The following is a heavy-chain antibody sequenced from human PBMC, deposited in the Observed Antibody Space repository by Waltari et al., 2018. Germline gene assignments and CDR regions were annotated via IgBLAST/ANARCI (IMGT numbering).Heavy chain of an antibody. D-gene: IGHD6-6*01. J-gene: IGHJ4*02. V-gene: IGHV3-33*01. CDR2: IWYDGSNK. Sequence: QVQLVESGGGVVQPGRSLRLSCAASGFTFSSYGMHWVRQAPGKGLEWVAVIWYDGSNKYYADSVKGRFTISRDNSKNTLYLQMNSLRAEDTAVYYCARAVYSSSPGYWGQGTLVTVSS. CDR1: GFTFSSYG. CDR3: ARAVYSSSPGY.